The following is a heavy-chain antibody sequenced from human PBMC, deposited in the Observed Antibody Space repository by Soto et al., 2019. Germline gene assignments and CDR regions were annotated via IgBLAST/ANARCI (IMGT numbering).Heavy chain of an antibody. Sequence: QVQLVQSGAEVKKPGASVNVSCKASGFRFTSSHLHWVRQAPGQGLEWMGIVFPSSGSATYAQKFQGRVTTTRDMSSSTVYMELSSLRSEDTAVYYCARDSGGYSVDYWGQGTLVTVSS. CDR3: ARDSGGYSVDY. D-gene: IGHD2-21*01. J-gene: IGHJ4*02. CDR1: GFRFTSSH. CDR2: VFPSSGSA. V-gene: IGHV1-46*01.